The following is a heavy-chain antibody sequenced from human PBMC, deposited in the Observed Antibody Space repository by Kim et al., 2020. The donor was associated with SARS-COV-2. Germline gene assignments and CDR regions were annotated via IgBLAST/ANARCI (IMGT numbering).Heavy chain of an antibody. CDR1: GFTFSSYG. CDR2: ISYDGSNK. D-gene: IGHD3-3*01. Sequence: GGSLRLSCAASGFTFSSYGMHWVRQAPGKGLEWVAVISYDGSNKYYADSVKGRFTISRDNSKNTLYLQMNSLRAEDTAVYYCAKVALGEWLLSYFDYWG. V-gene: IGHV3-30*18. CDR3: AKVALGEWLLSYFDY. J-gene: IGHJ4*01.